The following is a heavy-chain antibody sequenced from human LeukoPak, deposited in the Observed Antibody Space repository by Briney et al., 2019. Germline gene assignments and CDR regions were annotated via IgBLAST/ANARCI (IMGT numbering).Heavy chain of an antibody. CDR3: ARGYVSSRPHFRDGYNSAYFDY. Sequence: GGSLRLSCAASGFTFSSYAMHWVRQAPGKGLEWVAVISYDGSNRYYADSVKGRFTISRDNSKNTLYLQMNSLRAEDTAVYYCARGYVSSRPHFRDGYNSAYFDYWGQGTLVTVSS. J-gene: IGHJ4*02. CDR1: GFTFSSYA. D-gene: IGHD5-24*01. V-gene: IGHV3-30-3*01. CDR2: ISYDGSNR.